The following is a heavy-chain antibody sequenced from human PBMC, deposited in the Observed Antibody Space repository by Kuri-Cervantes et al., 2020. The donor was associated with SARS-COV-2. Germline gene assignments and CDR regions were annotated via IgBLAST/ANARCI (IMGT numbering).Heavy chain of an antibody. D-gene: IGHD4-23*01. CDR1: GFTFSSYA. J-gene: IGHJ6*02. CDR2: ISGSGGST. Sequence: GESLKISCAASGFTFSSYAMSWVRQAPGKGLEWVSAISGSGGSTYYADSVKGRFTISRDNSNNTLYLQMNSLRAEDTAVYYCARLRWDSGYYYGMDVWGQGTTVTVSS. CDR3: ARLRWDSGYYYGMDV. V-gene: IGHV3-23*01.